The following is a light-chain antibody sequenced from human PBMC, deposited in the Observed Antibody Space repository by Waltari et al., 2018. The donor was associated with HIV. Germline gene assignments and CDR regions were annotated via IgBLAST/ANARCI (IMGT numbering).Light chain of an antibody. V-gene: IGLV2-14*03. CDR2: EVT. J-gene: IGLJ2*01. CDR1: TSDVGSYNF. Sequence: QSALTQPASVSGSPGQSITISCSGTTSDVGSYNFVSWYQKHPGQAPKLMIHEVTNRASGASTRFSGSKSGKTAYLSISGLLTEDEADYYCSSYANTNSVIFGGGTKLTVL. CDR3: SSYANTNSVI.